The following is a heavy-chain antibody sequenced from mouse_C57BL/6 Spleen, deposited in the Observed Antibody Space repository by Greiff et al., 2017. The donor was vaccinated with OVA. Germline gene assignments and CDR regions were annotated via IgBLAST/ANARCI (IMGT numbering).Heavy chain of an antibody. CDR3: AKSKDGNSYAMDY. Sequence: VQLQQSGPELVKPGASVKISCKASGYSFTGYYMNWVKQSPEKSLEWIGEINPSTGGTTSNQKFKAKATLTVDKASSTAYMQVKSLTYEDSAVYYCAKSKDGNSYAMDYWGQGTSVTVSS. CDR1: GYSFTGYY. CDR2: INPSTGGT. D-gene: IGHD2-1*01. J-gene: IGHJ4*01. V-gene: IGHV1-42*01.